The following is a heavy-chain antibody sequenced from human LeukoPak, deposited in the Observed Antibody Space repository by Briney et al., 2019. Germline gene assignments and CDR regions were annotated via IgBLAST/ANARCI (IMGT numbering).Heavy chain of an antibody. J-gene: IGHJ4*02. CDR3: ARGHSWYAIHLHY. CDR1: GFTFSSYA. CDR2: ISYDGSNK. D-gene: IGHD6-13*01. Sequence: PGGSLRLSCAASGFTFSSYAMHWVRQAPGKGLEWVAVISYDGSNKYYADSVKGRFTISRDNSKNTLYLQMNSLRAEDTAVYYCARGHSWYAIHLHYWGQGTLVTVSS. V-gene: IGHV3-30-3*01.